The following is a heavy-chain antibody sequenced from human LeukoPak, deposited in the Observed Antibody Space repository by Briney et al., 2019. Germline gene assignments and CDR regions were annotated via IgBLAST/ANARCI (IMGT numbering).Heavy chain of an antibody. CDR3: ARGYAAWRAFDI. D-gene: IGHD3-16*01. CDR2: IYDSGST. Sequence: PSETLSLTCTVSGGSISSYYWSWIRQPPGKGLEWIGYIYDSGSTNYNPSLKSRVTISVDKSKNQFSLKLSSVTAADTAVYYCARGYAAWRAFDIWGQGTMVTVSS. V-gene: IGHV4-59*12. J-gene: IGHJ3*02. CDR1: GGSISSYY.